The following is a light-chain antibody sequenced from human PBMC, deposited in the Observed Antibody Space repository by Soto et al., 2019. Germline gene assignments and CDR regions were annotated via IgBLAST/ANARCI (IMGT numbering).Light chain of an antibody. V-gene: IGKV3-15*01. J-gene: IGKJ1*01. CDR2: GAS. CDR1: QSVSSN. Sequence: EIVMTQSPATLSVSPGEGATLSCRASQSVSSNLAWYQQKPGQAPRLLIYGASTRATGIPARFSGSGSGTDFSLTISSLASEDFAVYDCQQRSHWPRTFGQGTKVDIK. CDR3: QQRSHWPRT.